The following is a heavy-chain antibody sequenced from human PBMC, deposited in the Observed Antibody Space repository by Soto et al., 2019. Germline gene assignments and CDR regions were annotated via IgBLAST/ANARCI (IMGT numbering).Heavy chain of an antibody. Sequence: SETLSLTCTVSGGSISSSSYYWGWIRQPPGKGLEWIGSIYYSGSTYYNPSLKSRVTISVDTSKNQFSLKLSSVTAADTAVYYCARHGHPPYCGGDCYPNWFDPWGQGTLVTVSS. CDR3: ARHGHPPYCGGDCYPNWFDP. V-gene: IGHV4-39*01. CDR1: GGSISSSSYY. D-gene: IGHD2-21*02. CDR2: IYYSGST. J-gene: IGHJ5*02.